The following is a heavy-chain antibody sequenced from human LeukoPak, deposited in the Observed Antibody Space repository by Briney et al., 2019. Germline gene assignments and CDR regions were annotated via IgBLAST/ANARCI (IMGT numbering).Heavy chain of an antibody. Sequence: GGSLRLSCAASGFTLSSYGMHWVRQAPGKGLEWVAVIWYDGSNKYYADSVKGRFTISRDNSKNTLYLQMNSLRVDDTAVYYCAKGDDSSGRNWFDSWGQGTLVTVSS. CDR2: IWYDGSNK. J-gene: IGHJ5*01. CDR1: GFTLSSYG. V-gene: IGHV3-33*06. D-gene: IGHD3-22*01. CDR3: AKGDDSSGRNWFDS.